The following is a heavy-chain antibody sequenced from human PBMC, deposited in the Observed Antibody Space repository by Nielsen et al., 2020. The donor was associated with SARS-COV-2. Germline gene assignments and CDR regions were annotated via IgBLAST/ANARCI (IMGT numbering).Heavy chain of an antibody. Sequence: GGSLRLSCAASGFTFSSYGMHWVRQAPGKGLEWVAVISYDGSNKYYADSVKGRFTISRDNAKNSLYLQMNSMRAEDTALYHCARDRPEGRRTSCEPWGETWGQGTLVTVSS. V-gene: IGHV3-30*03. CDR3: ARDRPEGRRTSCEPWGET. CDR1: GFTFSSYG. CDR2: ISYDGSNK. J-gene: IGHJ5*02. D-gene: IGHD2-2*01.